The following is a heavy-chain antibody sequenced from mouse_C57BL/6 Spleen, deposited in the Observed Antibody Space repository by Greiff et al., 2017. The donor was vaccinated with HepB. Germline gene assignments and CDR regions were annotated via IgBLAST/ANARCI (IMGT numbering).Heavy chain of an antibody. V-gene: IGHV1-80*01. J-gene: IGHJ4*01. Sequence: VQLQESGAELVKPGASVKISCKASGYAFSSYWMNWVKQRPGKGLEWIGQIYPGDGDTNYNGKFKGKGTLTADKSSSTAYMQLSSLTSEDSAVYYCARSGDRGYSAMDYWGQGTSVTVSS. CDR2: IYPGDGDT. CDR1: GYAFSSYW. D-gene: IGHD3-3*01. CDR3: ARSGDRGYSAMDY.